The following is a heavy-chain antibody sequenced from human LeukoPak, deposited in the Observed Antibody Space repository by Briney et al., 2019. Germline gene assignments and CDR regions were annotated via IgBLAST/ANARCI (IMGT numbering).Heavy chain of an antibody. V-gene: IGHV3-30*18. D-gene: IGHD3-22*01. CDR1: GFTFSSYG. J-gene: IGHJ4*02. CDR2: ISSDGNNK. CDR3: AKGNDIGGYYYPHFDY. Sequence: GGSLRLSCAASGFTFSSYGMHWVRQAPGKGPEWVAVISSDGNNKSYVDSVKGRFTFSRDNSKNTLYLQMNSLRAEDTAVYYCAKGNDIGGYYYPHFDYWGQGTLVTVSS.